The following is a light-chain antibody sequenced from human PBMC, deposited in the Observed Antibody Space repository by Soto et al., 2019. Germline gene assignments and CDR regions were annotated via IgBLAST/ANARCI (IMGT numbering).Light chain of an antibody. CDR3: QQYGSSPRS. CDR2: DAS. J-gene: IGKJ1*01. CDR1: QSVSGTF. V-gene: IGKV3-20*01. Sequence: EVVLTQSPGTLSLSPGERATLSCRASQSVSGTFVAWYQQKPGQAPRLIIYDASSRATGIPDRFSGSGSGTEFTLTIGRLEPEDFAVYYCQQYGSSPRSFGKGTKVDIK.